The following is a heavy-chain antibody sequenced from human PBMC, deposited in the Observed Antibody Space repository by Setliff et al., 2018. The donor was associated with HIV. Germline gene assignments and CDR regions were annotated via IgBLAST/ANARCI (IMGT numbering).Heavy chain of an antibody. CDR3: ARLSTTSRDFDS. Sequence: LSLTCTASYDTISTADYYWSWIRQPPGKGLEWIGFVSYTGTTRYSPSLKSRITISIDTSKNQFSLQLSSVTAADTAVYYCARLSTTSRDFDSWGQGTLVTV. CDR1: YDTISTADYY. V-gene: IGHV4-30-4*01. J-gene: IGHJ4*02. CDR2: VSYTGTT. D-gene: IGHD3-10*01.